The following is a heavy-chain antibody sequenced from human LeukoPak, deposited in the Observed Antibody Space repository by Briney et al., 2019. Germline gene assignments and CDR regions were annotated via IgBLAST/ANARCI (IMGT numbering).Heavy chain of an antibody. V-gene: IGHV4-30-2*01. Sequence: PSETLSLTCAASGGSISSGGYYWSWLRQPPGRGLEWIGYIYHSGNTYYNPSLKSRVNISIDGSRKQFSLKLNSLAAADTAVYYCASVNEVYYSYGIDVWGQGTTVTVSS. CDR3: ASVNEVYYSYGIDV. J-gene: IGHJ6*02. CDR1: GGSISSGGYY. CDR2: IYHSGNT.